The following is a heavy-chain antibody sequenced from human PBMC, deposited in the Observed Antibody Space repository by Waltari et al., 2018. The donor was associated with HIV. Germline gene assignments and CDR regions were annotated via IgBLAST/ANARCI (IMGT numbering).Heavy chain of an antibody. CDR2: IYSGGST. D-gene: IGHD2-21*02. CDR3: ARAKVVVTASLYYYGMDV. Sequence: EVQLVESGGGLIQPGGSRRLSCAASGFTASSNYLSRVHPPPRKGLGWVSVIYSGGSTYYADSVKGRFTISRDNSKNTLYLQMNSLRAEDTAVYYCARAKVVVTASLYYYGMDVWGQGTTVTVSS. CDR1: GFTASSNY. V-gene: IGHV3-53*01. J-gene: IGHJ6*02.